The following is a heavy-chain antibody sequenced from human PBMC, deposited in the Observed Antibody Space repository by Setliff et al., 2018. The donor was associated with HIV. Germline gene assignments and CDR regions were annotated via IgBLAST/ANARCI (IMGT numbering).Heavy chain of an antibody. CDR3: ARTIASRPKYYYYAMDF. V-gene: IGHV5-51*01. CDR1: GYRFTSFW. J-gene: IGHJ6*02. CDR2: IYPGDSDT. D-gene: IGHD6-6*01. Sequence: PGESLKISCKVDGYRFTSFWIAWVRQMPGKGLEWMGIIYPGDSDTRYSPSFQGQVTISVDKSISTAYLQWSSLKASDTAMYYCARTIASRPKYYYYAMDFWGQGTTVTVSS.